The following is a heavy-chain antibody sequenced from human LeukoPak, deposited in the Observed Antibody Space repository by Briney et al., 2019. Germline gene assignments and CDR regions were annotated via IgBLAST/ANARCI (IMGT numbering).Heavy chain of an antibody. CDR2: INTHTGRP. J-gene: IGHJ4*02. D-gene: IGHD3-9*01. Sequence: ASVKVSCKASGYTFITYALTWVRQAPGQGLEWMGWINTHTGRPSYAQDFTGRFVFSLDSSVSTAYLQISRLQTGDTAVYYCARLYSDLLTGPGYWGQGTLLTVSS. CDR3: ARLYSDLLTGPGY. CDR1: GYTFITYA. V-gene: IGHV7-4-1*02.